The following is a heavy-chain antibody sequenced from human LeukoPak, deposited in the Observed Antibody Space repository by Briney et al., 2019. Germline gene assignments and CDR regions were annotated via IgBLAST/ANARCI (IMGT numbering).Heavy chain of an antibody. CDR2: ISGNGGGT. D-gene: IGHD5-12*01. Sequence: GGSLRLSCAASGFTFSNYAMSWVRQAPGKGLEWVSAISGNGGGTYYADSVKGRFTISRDNSKNTLYLQMKSLRAEDTALYHCARVLRYSDGMDVWGQGTTVTVSS. J-gene: IGHJ6*02. CDR3: ARVLRYSDGMDV. CDR1: GFTFSNYA. V-gene: IGHV3-23*01.